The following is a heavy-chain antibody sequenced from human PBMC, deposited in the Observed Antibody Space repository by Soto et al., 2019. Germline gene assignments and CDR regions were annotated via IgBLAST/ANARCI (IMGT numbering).Heavy chain of an antibody. J-gene: IGHJ6*02. V-gene: IGHV1-46*01. CDR2: VHPGSGSA. Sequence: ASVKVSCKACGYTFSKFFIHWVRQAPGQGLEWLGFVHPGSGSANYAQKFQGRVSMTRDTSMSTVYLELRSLRSDDTAVYYCARDSSSNWSYYYGMDVWGQGTTVTVSS. CDR1: GYTFSKFF. D-gene: IGHD6-13*01. CDR3: ARDSSSNWSYYYGMDV.